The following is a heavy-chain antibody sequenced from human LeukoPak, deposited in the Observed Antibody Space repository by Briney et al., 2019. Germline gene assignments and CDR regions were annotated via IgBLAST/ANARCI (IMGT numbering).Heavy chain of an antibody. D-gene: IGHD6-13*01. V-gene: IGHV4-61*02. J-gene: IGHJ4*02. Sequence: SETLSLTCTVSGGSISSGSYYWSWIRQPAGKGLEWIGRIYTSGSTNYNPSLKSRVTISVDTSKNQFSLKLSSVTAADTAVYYCARCDGVYSSSWYYDYWGQGTLVTVSS. CDR1: GGSISSGSYY. CDR2: IYTSGST. CDR3: ARCDGVYSSSWYYDY.